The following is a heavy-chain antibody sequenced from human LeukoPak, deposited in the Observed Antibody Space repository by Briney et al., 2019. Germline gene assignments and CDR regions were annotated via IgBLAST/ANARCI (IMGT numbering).Heavy chain of an antibody. J-gene: IGHJ4*02. CDR3: ARESTMVRGVIDY. CDR1: GFTFSSYA. V-gene: IGHV3-30-3*01. D-gene: IGHD3-10*01. Sequence: GGSLRLSCAASGFTFSSYAMHWVRQAPGKGLEWVAVISYDGSNKYYADSVKGRFTISRDNSKNTLYLQMNSLRAEDTAVYYCARESTMVRGVIDYWGQGTLVTVSS. CDR2: ISYDGSNK.